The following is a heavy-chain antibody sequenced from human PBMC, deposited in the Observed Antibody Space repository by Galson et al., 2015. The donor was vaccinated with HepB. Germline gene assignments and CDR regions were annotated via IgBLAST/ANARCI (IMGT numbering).Heavy chain of an antibody. CDR2: ISGRGVTT. D-gene: IGHD6-19*01. Sequence: SLRLSCAASGFSFSNYAMTWVRQPPGKGLQWVATISGRGVTTFDAESVKGQFTISRDNSKNTLYLEMNNRRADDTAVYFYSKSKDSGWSYNAFDIWGQGTMVTVSS. CDR3: SKSKDSGWSYNAFDI. CDR1: GFSFSNYA. V-gene: IGHV3-23*01. J-gene: IGHJ3*02.